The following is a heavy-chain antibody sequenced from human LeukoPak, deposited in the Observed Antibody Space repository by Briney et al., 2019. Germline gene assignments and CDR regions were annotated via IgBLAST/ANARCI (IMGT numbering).Heavy chain of an antibody. CDR3: AMGYYDSSGYSHFDY. CDR1: RFTFSSYW. Sequence: GGSLRLSCAASRFTFSSYWMHWVRQAPGKGLAWVSRINGGGSSTKYADSVKGRVTISRDNAKNTLYLQMNSLRAEDTAVYYCAMGYYDSSGYSHFDYWGQGTLVTVSS. D-gene: IGHD3-22*01. J-gene: IGHJ4*02. V-gene: IGHV3-74*03. CDR2: INGGGSST.